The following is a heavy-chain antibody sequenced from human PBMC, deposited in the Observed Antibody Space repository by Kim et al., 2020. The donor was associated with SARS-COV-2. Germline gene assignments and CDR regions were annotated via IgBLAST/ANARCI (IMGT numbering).Heavy chain of an antibody. CDR1: GYTFTSYG. Sequence: ASVKVSCKASGYTFTSYGISWVRQAPGQGLEWMGWISAYNGNTNYAQKLQGRVTMTTDTSTSTAYMELRSLRSDDTAVYYCARDTHEKSIAVAGTSGYWGQGTLVTVSS. V-gene: IGHV1-18*04. D-gene: IGHD6-19*01. CDR2: ISAYNGNT. CDR3: ARDTHEKSIAVAGTSGY. J-gene: IGHJ4*02.